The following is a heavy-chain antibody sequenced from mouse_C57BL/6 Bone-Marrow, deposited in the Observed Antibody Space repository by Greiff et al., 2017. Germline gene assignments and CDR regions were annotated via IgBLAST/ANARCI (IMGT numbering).Heavy chain of an antibody. Sequence: QVQLQQPGAELVMPGASVKLSCKASGYTFTSYCMHWVKQRPGQGLEWIGEIDPTNSYTNYNQKFKGKSTLTVDKSSSTAYMQLCSLTSEDSAVYYCAIESNYGSEFAYWGQGTLVTVSA. CDR2: IDPTNSYT. V-gene: IGHV1-69*01. J-gene: IGHJ3*01. CDR1: GYTFTSYC. CDR3: AIESNYGSEFAY. D-gene: IGHD2-5*01.